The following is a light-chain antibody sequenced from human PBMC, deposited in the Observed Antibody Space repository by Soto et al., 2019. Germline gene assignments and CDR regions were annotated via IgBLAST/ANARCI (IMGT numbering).Light chain of an antibody. CDR2: DAS. Sequence: EILLTQSPATLSLSPGERATLSCRASQSVSSYLAWYQQKPGQAHRLLIYDASNRATGIPARFTGSGSGTDFTLTISSLEPEDFAVYYCQQRSNWTPITFGPGTRLEI. CDR1: QSVSSY. J-gene: IGKJ5*01. V-gene: IGKV3-11*01. CDR3: QQRSNWTPIT.